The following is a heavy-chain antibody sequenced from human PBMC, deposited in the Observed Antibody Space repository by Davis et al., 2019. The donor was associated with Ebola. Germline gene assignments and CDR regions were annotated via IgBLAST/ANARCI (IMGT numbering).Heavy chain of an antibody. D-gene: IGHD3-10*01. CDR1: GGSISYYY. V-gene: IGHV4-59*01. J-gene: IGHJ6*02. Sequence: MPSETLSLTCTVSGGSISYYYWSWIRQPPGTGLEWVGYIYYSGSTNYNPSPKSRVTISVDTSRNQFSLKLSSVTAADTAVYYCARDRGWFRETRYYYYYGMDVWGQGTTVTASS. CDR2: IYYSGST. CDR3: ARDRGWFRETRYYYYYGMDV.